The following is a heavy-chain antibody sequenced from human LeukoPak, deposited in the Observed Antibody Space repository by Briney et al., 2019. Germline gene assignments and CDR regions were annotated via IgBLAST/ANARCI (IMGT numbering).Heavy chain of an antibody. D-gene: IGHD1-26*01. J-gene: IGHJ4*02. Sequence: SGGSLRLSCAASGFTFSDYYMSWIRQAPGKGLEWVSYISSSGSTIYYADSVKGRFTISRDNSKNTLYLQMNSLRAEDTAVYYCAKVGGSYLTASQLDYWGQGTLVTVSS. CDR2: ISSSGSTI. CDR1: GFTFSDYY. CDR3: AKVGGSYLTASQLDY. V-gene: IGHV3-11*01.